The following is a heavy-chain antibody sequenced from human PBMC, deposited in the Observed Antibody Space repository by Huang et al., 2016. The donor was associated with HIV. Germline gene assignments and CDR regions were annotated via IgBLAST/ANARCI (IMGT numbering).Heavy chain of an antibody. D-gene: IGHD6-19*01. V-gene: IGHV2-5*01. CDR3: ARRAASGWQEEYFHL. CDR1: GFSLRPSGVG. Sequence: QITLKESGPTLVKPTQTITLTCTFSGFSLRPSGVGVGWIRQPPGKALEWLALIHWNNDKHYNSELKSRLTITKDPSKNQVVLTMANVDPLDTATYYCARRAASGWQEEYFHLWGQGTLVTVSS. CDR2: IHWNNDK. J-gene: IGHJ1*01.